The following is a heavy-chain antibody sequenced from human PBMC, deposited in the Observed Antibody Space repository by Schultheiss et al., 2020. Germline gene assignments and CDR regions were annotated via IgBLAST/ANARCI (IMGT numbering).Heavy chain of an antibody. V-gene: IGHV3-66*01. Sequence: GGSLRLSCAASGFTFSSYSMNWVRQAPGKGLEWVSVIYSGGSTYYADSVKGRFTISRDNSKNTLYLQMNSLRAEDTAVYYCALGPGADWGQGTLVTVSS. CDR2: IYSGGST. CDR1: GFTFSSYS. J-gene: IGHJ4*02. CDR3: ALGPGAD. D-gene: IGHD1-26*01.